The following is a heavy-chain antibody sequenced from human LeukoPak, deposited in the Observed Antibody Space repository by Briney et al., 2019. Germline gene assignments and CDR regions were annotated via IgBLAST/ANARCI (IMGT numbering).Heavy chain of an antibody. V-gene: IGHV3-7*01. CDR1: GFTFINAW. Sequence: PGGSLRVSCAASGFTFINAWMNWVRQAPGKGLEWVATITEDGSGKYHVDSVRGRFTVSRDNTNKLLFLQMNSLRAEDTAVYHCAKARYSSGLDYWGQGTLVSVSS. CDR3: AKARYSSGLDY. D-gene: IGHD6-19*01. J-gene: IGHJ4*02. CDR2: ITEDGSGK.